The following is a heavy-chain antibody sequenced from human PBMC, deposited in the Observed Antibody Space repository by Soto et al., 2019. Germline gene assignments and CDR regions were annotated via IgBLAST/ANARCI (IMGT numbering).Heavy chain of an antibody. V-gene: IGHV4-31*03. CDR2: IYYSGST. CDR1: GGSISSDGYN. CDR3: ARSQKGLKYYDYVWGSYRYPLGMDV. D-gene: IGHD3-16*02. Sequence: SETLSLTCTVSGGSISSDGYNWSWIRQHPGKGLEWIGYIYYSGSTYYNPSLKSRVTISVDTSKNQFSLKLSSVTAADTAVYYCARSQKGLKYYDYVWGSYRYPLGMDVWGQGTPVTVSS. J-gene: IGHJ6*02.